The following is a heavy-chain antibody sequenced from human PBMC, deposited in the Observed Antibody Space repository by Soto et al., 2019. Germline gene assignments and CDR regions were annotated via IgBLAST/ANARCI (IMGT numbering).Heavy chain of an antibody. CDR2: ISYDGSNK. J-gene: IGHJ4*02. Sequence: LRLSCAASGFTFSSYGMHWVRQAPGKGLEWVAVISYDGSNKYYADSVKGGFTISRDNSKNTLYLQMNSLRAEDTAVYYCAKKQWLVDGSFDYWGQGTLVTVSS. CDR1: GFTFSSYG. D-gene: IGHD6-19*01. CDR3: AKKQWLVDGSFDY. V-gene: IGHV3-30*18.